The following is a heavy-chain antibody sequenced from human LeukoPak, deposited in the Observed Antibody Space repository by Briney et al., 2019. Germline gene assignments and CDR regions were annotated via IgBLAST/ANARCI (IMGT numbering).Heavy chain of an antibody. D-gene: IGHD6-13*01. CDR1: GGSISSSNYY. J-gene: IGHJ5*02. Sequence: PSETLSLTCSVSGGSISSSNYYWGWIRQPPGKGLEWIGSIYYSGSTHYNPSLKSRVTISVDTSKNQFSLKLSSVTAADTAVYHCARNSSDPYSSSAKRYNWFDPWGQGTLVTVPS. CDR2: IYYSGST. CDR3: ARNSSDPYSSSAKRYNWFDP. V-gene: IGHV4-39*01.